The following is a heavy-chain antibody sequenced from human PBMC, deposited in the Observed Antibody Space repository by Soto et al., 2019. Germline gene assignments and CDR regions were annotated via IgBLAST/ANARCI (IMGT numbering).Heavy chain of an antibody. CDR2: IWAHGTDQ. Sequence: PGGSLRLSCAASGYGITNHGMHWVRQAPGKGLEWVALIWAHGTDQYYADSVKGRFTVSRDTSTNTVYLQMNSLRAEDTARYYCGKDIRSGSIDYWGQGTLVTVSS. V-gene: IGHV3-33*06. J-gene: IGHJ4*02. CDR1: GYGITNHG. D-gene: IGHD1-1*01. CDR3: GKDIRSGSIDY.